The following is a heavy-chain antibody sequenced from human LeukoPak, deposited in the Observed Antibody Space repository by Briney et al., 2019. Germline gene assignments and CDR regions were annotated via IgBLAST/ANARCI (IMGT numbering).Heavy chain of an antibody. J-gene: IGHJ4*02. CDR3: ARGIWHYLKEGWYFDY. CDR1: GYTFTDHD. D-gene: IGHD2/OR15-2a*01. V-gene: IGHV1-8*01. CDR2: MNPTSGNS. Sequence: GASVRVSCKASGYTFTDHDFNWVRQAAGQGLEWMGWMNPTSGNSGSAQKFQGRVTLTRDTSINTAYMELSNLRPEDTAVYYCARGIWHYLKEGWYFDYWGQGTLVTVSS.